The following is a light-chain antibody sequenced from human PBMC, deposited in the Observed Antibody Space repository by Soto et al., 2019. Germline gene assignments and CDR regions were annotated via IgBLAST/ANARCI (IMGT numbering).Light chain of an antibody. V-gene: IGKV3-11*01. CDR1: QSVSSY. CDR3: QQQRT. CDR2: DAS. J-gene: IGKJ1*01. Sequence: EIVLTQSPATLSLSPGERATLSCRASQSVSSYLAWYQQKPGQAPRLLIYDASNRATGIPARFSGSGSGTDFTLIISSLEPEDFAVYYCQQQRTFGQGTKVEIK.